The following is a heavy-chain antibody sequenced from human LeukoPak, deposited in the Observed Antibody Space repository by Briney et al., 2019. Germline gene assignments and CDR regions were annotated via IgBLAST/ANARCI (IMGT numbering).Heavy chain of an antibody. CDR1: GGSISSYY. V-gene: IGHV4-59*01. CDR3: ARDRDDYGDYVRWFDP. J-gene: IGHJ5*02. Sequence: SETLSLTCTVSGGSISSYYWSWIRQPPGKGLEWIGYTYHSGRTNYNPSLKSRVTISVDTSKNQFSLKLSSVTAADTAMYYCARDRDDYGDYVRWFDPWGQGTLVTVSS. CDR2: TYHSGRT. D-gene: IGHD4-17*01.